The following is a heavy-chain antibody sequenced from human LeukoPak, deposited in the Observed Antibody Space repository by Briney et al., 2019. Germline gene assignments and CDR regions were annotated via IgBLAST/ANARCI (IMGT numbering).Heavy chain of an antibody. CDR1: GFTFTNYE. Sequence: GGSLRLSCATSGFTFTNYEMNWVRQAPRKGLVWVAYIVVHGTTAYYADSVRGRFTISRDNAKNSLHLQMDSLRVEDTGIYYCARAHSYREGFDNWGQGTLVTVSS. J-gene: IGHJ4*02. D-gene: IGHD3-10*01. V-gene: IGHV3-48*03. CDR2: IVVHGTTA. CDR3: ARAHSYREGFDN.